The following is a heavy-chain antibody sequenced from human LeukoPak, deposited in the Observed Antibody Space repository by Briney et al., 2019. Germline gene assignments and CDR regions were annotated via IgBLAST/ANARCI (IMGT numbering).Heavy chain of an antibody. CDR2: LSGSGGST. V-gene: IGHV3-23*01. CDR1: GITLSNYG. Sequence: GGSLRLPCAVSGITLSNYGMSWVRQAPGKGLEWVSSLSGSGGSTYYADSVKGRFTISRDNSKNTLFLHMNSLRAEDTAVYYCAKALGGYDFDYWGQGTLVTVSS. J-gene: IGHJ4*02. D-gene: IGHD3-16*01. CDR3: AKALGGYDFDY.